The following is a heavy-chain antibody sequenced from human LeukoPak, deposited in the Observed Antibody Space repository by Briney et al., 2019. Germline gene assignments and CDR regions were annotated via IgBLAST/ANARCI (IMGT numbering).Heavy chain of an antibody. CDR3: ARHNATGYYYGMDV. V-gene: IGHV3-7*03. Sequence: GGSLRLSCAASGFTFSSYWMNWARQAPGKGLEWVASINHNGNVNYYVDSVKGRFTISRDNAKNSLYLQMNSLRAEDTALYHCARHNATGYYYGMDVWGQGTTVTVSS. CDR2: INHNGNVN. D-gene: IGHD7-27*01. CDR1: GFTFSSYW. J-gene: IGHJ6*02.